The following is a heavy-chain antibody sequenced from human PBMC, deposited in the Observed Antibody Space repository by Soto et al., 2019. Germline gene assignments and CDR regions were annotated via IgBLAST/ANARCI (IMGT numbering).Heavy chain of an antibody. Sequence: QLQLQESGPGLVKPSETLSLTCTVSGGSISSSSYYWGWIRQPPGKGLEGIGSIYYSGSTYYNPSLKSRVTISVDTSKNQFSLKLSSVTAADTAVYYCARQPRFGADYWGQGTLVTVSS. D-gene: IGHD3-10*01. J-gene: IGHJ4*02. CDR2: IYYSGST. CDR1: GGSISSSSYY. V-gene: IGHV4-39*01. CDR3: ARQPRFGADY.